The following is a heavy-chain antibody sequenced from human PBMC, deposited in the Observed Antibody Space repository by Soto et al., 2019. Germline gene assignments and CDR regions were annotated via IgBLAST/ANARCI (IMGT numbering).Heavy chain of an antibody. V-gene: IGHV3-33*01. D-gene: IGHD6-13*01. Sequence: QVQLVESGGGVVQPGTSLRLSCAASGFTFSSYGMHWVRQAPGKGLEWVAVIWNDGSNKYYADSVKGRFTISRDNSKNTLYLQMSSLRDDDTGVYYCAREVDSTGWYRSVGYWGPGTLVTVSS. CDR3: AREVDSTGWYRSVGY. CDR1: GFTFSSYG. J-gene: IGHJ4*02. CDR2: IWNDGSNK.